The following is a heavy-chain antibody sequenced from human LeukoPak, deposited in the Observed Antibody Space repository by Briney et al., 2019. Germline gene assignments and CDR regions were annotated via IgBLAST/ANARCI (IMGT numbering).Heavy chain of an antibody. D-gene: IGHD6-13*01. CDR1: GGSISSYY. CDR3: ARGVSTSWSSAAFQPFDY. V-gene: IGHV4-4*07. Sequence: SETLSLTCTVSGGSISSYYWSWIRQPAGKGLEWIGRIYTSGSTNYNPSLKSRVTISVDTSKNQFSLRLNSVTAADTAVYFCARGVSTSWSSAAFQPFDYWGQGTLVTVSS. CDR2: IYTSGST. J-gene: IGHJ4*02.